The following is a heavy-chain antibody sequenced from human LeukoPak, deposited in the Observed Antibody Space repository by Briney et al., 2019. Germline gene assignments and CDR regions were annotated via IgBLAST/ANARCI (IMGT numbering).Heavy chain of an antibody. CDR1: GGTFSSYA. J-gene: IGHJ4*02. CDR2: IIPIFGTA. Sequence: SVKVSCKASGGTFSSYAISWVRQAPGQGLEWMGGIIPIFGTANYAQKFQGRVTITADESTSTAYMELSSLRSEDTAVYYCARDRAAAGTRMGSGWRGPYFDYWGQGTLVTVS. V-gene: IGHV1-69*13. D-gene: IGHD6-13*01. CDR3: ARDRAAAGTRMGSGWRGPYFDY.